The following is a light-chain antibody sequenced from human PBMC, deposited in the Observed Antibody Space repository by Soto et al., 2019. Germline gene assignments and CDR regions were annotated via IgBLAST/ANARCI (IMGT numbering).Light chain of an antibody. CDR1: SSNIGAGRD. CDR3: QSYGTSLSGLYV. CDR2: DSN. J-gene: IGLJ1*01. Sequence: QSVLTQPPSVSGAPGQRVIISCTGSSSNIGAGRDVHWYRQFPGEAPKFLISDSNHRPSGVPDRFSVSKSGASASLAITGLRAEDEGDYFCQSYGTSLSGLYVFGTGTQVTVL. V-gene: IGLV1-40*01.